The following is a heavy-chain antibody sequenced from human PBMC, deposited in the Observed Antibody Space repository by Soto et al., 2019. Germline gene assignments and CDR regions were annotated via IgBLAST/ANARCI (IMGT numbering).Heavy chain of an antibody. CDR3: ARQRSSFGYYYGMDV. V-gene: IGHV3-11*06. J-gene: IGHJ6*02. CDR1: GFTFSDYY. Sequence: GGSLRLSCAASGFTFSDYYMSWIHQAPGKGLEWVSYISSSSSYTNYADSVKGRFTISRDNAKNSLYLQMNSLRAEDTAVYYCARQRSSFGYYYGMDVWGQGTTVTVSS. D-gene: IGHD3-16*01. CDR2: ISSSSSYT.